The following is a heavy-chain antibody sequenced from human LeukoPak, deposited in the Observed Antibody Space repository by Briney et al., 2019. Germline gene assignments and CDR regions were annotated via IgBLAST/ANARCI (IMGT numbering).Heavy chain of an antibody. CDR3: AREAVAGTAWYFDL. D-gene: IGHD6-19*01. CDR2: INAYNGNT. Sequence: GASVKVSCKASGYSFTSYGISWVRQAPAQGPEWMGWINAYNGNTNYAQKLQGRVTMTTDTSTSTAYMELRSQRSDDTAVYYCAREAVAGTAWYFDLWGRGTLVTVPS. V-gene: IGHV1-18*01. J-gene: IGHJ2*01. CDR1: GYSFTSYG.